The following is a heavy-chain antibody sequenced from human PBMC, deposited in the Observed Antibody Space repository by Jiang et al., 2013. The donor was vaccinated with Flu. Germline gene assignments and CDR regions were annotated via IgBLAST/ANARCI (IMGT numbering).Heavy chain of an antibody. CDR3: ARFYGDYDGDWFFDL. Sequence: VQLVESGGGLVQPGGSLRLSCAASGFTFSTYSMNWVRQAPGKGLEWVSYISSTSSTVYYADSVRGRFTISRDNAKNSLYLQMNSLRAADTAVYYCARFYGDYDGDWFFDLWGLAPGHCLL. V-gene: IGHV3-48*04. CDR1: GFTFSTYS. CDR2: ISSTSSTV. D-gene: IGHD4-17*01. J-gene: IGHJ2*01.